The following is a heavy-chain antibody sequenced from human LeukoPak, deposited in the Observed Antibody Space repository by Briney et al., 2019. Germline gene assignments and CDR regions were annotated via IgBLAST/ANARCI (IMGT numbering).Heavy chain of an antibody. CDR1: GFTFSSYG. J-gene: IGHJ4*02. D-gene: IGHD1-26*01. CDR3: SRLQVGAPTDY. CDR2: ISSDGSTT. Sequence: GGSLRLSCSASGFTFSSYGMYWVRQAPGTGLVWVSRISSDGSTTTYADSVRGRFTISRDNAKNTMYLQMDSLRAEDTAVYYCSRLQVGAPTDYWGQGTLVTVSS. V-gene: IGHV3-74*01.